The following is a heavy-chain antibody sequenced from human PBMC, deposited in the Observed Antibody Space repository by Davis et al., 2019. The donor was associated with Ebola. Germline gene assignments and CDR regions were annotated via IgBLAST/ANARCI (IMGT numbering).Heavy chain of an antibody. CDR2: IYTSGST. CDR1: GGSISSYY. Sequence: PSETLSLTCTVSGGSISSYYWSWIRQPAGKGLEWIGRIYTSGSTNYNPSLKSRVTMSVDTSKNQFSLKLSSVTAADTAVYYCARVTGYSYGYGGSCSFGMDVWGQGTTVTVSS. J-gene: IGHJ6*02. D-gene: IGHD5-18*01. CDR3: ARVTGYSYGYGGSCSFGMDV. V-gene: IGHV4-4*07.